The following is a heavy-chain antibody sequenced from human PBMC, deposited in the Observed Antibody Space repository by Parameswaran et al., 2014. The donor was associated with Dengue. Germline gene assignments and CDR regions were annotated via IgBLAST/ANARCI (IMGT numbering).Heavy chain of an antibody. CDR2: ISSSSSYI. D-gene: IGHD5-18*01. CDR3: ARVSYEGYFDY. J-gene: IGHJ4*02. Sequence: WIRQPPGKGLEWVSSISSSSSYIYYADSVKGRFTISRDNAKNSLYLQMNSLRAEDTAVYYCARVSYEGYFDYWGQGTLVTVSS. V-gene: IGHV3-21*01.